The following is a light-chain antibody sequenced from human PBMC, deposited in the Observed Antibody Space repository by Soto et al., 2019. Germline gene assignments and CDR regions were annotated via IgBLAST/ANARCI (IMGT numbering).Light chain of an antibody. CDR1: QSVSSSY. V-gene: IGKV3-20*01. J-gene: IGKJ4*01. CDR2: GAS. Sequence: IVLTQSPCTLSLSPGERASLSCMASQSVSSSYLAWYQQKPGQPPRLLIYGASSRATGIPDRFSGSGSGTDFTLTISRLEPEDFAVYYCQQYGSSPLTFGGGTKVDI. CDR3: QQYGSSPLT.